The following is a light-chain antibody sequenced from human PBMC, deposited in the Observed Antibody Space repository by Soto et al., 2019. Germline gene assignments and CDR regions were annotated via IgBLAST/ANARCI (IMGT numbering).Light chain of an antibody. CDR1: SSDVGSYNL. Sequence: QSVLTRPASVSGSPGQSITISCTGTSSDVGSYNLVSWYQQHPGKAPKLMIYEGSKRPSGVSNRFSGSKSGNTASLTISGLQAEDEAEYYCCSYAGSSTLVFGGGTKLTVL. J-gene: IGLJ3*02. CDR3: CSYAGSSTLV. CDR2: EGS. V-gene: IGLV2-23*01.